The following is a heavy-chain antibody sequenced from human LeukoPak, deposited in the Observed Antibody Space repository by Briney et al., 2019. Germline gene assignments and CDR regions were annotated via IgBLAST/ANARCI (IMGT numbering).Heavy chain of an antibody. CDR1: GFIFSSYR. V-gene: IGHV3-7*03. CDR3: ARGNSVWRYFFDY. J-gene: IGHJ4*02. D-gene: IGHD6-19*01. Sequence: GGSLRLSCVASGFIFSSYRVTWVRQAPGKGLEWVANINQDGSDKHYVDSVKGRFTISRDNAENSLYLQMNSLRAEDTAVYYCARGNSVWRYFFDYWGRGTLVTVSS. CDR2: INQDGSDK.